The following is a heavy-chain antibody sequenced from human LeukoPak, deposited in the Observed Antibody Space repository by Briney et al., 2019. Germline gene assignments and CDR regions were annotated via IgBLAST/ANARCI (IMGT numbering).Heavy chain of an antibody. V-gene: IGHV4-4*09. J-gene: IGHJ6*03. D-gene: IGHD3-3*01. CDR3: ARGLVSDFWSGYYPQYYYYYIDV. Sequence: KPSETLSLTCFVSGGSISRYYWSWLRQPPGKGLEWIGYIYSSGSTNYDPSLKSRVTISLDTSRNQLSLKLSSVTAADTAVYFCARGLVSDFWSGYYPQYYYYYIDVWGKGTTVTVSS. CDR1: GGSISRYY. CDR2: IYSSGST.